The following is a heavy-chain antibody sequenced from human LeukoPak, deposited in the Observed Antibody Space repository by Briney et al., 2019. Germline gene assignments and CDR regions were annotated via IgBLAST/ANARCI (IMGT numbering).Heavy chain of an antibody. CDR3: TRDQTPYY. Sequence: HPGGSLRLSCVASGLTFSRYGMSWVRQAPGKGLERVGFIRSKAYGGTTEYAASVKGRFTISRDDSKSIAYLQMNSLKTEDTAVYYCTRDQTPYYWGQGTLVTVSS. CDR2: IRSKAYGGTT. J-gene: IGHJ4*02. CDR1: GLTFSRYG. V-gene: IGHV3-49*04.